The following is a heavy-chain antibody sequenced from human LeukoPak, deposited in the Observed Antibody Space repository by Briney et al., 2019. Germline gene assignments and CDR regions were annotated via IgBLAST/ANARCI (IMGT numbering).Heavy chain of an antibody. D-gene: IGHD6-25*01. CDR1: GVSISTYY. CDR2: IDYSGST. CDR3: ARHGSAYSSDY. V-gene: IGHV4-59*08. Sequence: SETLSLTCTVSGVSISTYYWSWIRQPPRKGLEWIGYIDYSGSTKNPSLKSRVSISVDTSKNQFSLKLSSVTAADTAVYLCARHGSAYSSDYWGQGTLVTVSS. J-gene: IGHJ4*02.